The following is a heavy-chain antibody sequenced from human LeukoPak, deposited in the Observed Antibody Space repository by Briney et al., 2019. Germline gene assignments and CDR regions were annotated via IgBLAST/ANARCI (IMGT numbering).Heavy chain of an antibody. CDR1: GFTFSSYG. CDR2: IRYDGSNK. Sequence: GGSLRLSCAASGFTFSSYGMHWVRQAPGKGLEWVAFIRYDGSNKYYADSVKGRFTISRDNSKNTLYLQMNSLRAEDTAVYYCARPRSYYYYYMDVWGKGTTVTVSS. D-gene: IGHD3-10*01. J-gene: IGHJ6*03. CDR3: ARPRSYYYYYMDV. V-gene: IGHV3-30*02.